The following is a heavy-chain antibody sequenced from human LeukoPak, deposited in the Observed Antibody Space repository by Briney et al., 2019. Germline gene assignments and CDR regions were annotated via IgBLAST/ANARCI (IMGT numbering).Heavy chain of an antibody. V-gene: IGHV3-53*01. CDR2: IYSAGST. CDR1: GFTVSSNH. J-gene: IGHJ4*02. D-gene: IGHD3/OR15-3a*01. Sequence: GGSLRLSCAVSGFTVSSNHMSWVRQAPGKGLEWVSVIYSAGSTYYADSVKGRFTISRDNSKNTLYLQMNSLRAEDTAVYYCARDLGRGPDFWGQGTLVTLSS. CDR3: ARDLGRGPDF.